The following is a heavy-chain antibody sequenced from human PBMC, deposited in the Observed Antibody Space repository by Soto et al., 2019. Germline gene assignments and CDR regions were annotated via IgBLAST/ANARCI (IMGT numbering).Heavy chain of an antibody. D-gene: IGHD3-3*01. J-gene: IGHJ6*01. CDR2: ISSSSSYT. CDR3: ARASGDFWSGYYTDYYYGMEV. Sequence: GGSLRLSCASSVFTFSDYYMSCIRHSPGKWLEWVSYISSSSSYTNYADSVKGRFTISRDNAKNSLYLQMNSLRAEDTAVYYCARASGDFWSGYYTDYYYGMEVWGQGTTVIVSS. CDR1: VFTFSDYY. V-gene: IGHV3-11*06.